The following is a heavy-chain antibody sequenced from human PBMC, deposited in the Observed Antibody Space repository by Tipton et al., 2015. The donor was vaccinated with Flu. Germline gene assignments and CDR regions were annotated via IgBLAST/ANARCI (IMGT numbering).Heavy chain of an antibody. CDR1: GFTVSSNY. CDR3: ARGKPDYDFWSGYYDGYYFDY. CDR2: IYSGGST. J-gene: IGHJ4*02. Sequence: SLRLSCAASGFTVSSNYMSWVRQAPGKGLEWVSVIYSGGSTYYADSVKGRSTISRDNSKNTLYLQMNSLRAEDTAVYYCARGKPDYDFWSGYYDGYYFDYWGQGTLVTVSS. V-gene: IGHV3-53*01. D-gene: IGHD3-3*01.